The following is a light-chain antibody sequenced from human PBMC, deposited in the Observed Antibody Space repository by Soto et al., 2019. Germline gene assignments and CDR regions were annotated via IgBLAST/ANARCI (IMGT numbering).Light chain of an antibody. Sequence: QSVLTQPPSVSAAPGQKVTISCSGSSSNIGNNYVSWYQQLPGTAPKRLIYYNNKRHSGIPDPFSGSKSVTSDTLDIPGRQTGDEADDYCSSWDCSRDSEVFGGGTKLTVL. CDR1: SSNIGNNY. J-gene: IGLJ2*01. CDR2: YNN. V-gene: IGLV1-51*01. CDR3: SSWDCSRDSEV.